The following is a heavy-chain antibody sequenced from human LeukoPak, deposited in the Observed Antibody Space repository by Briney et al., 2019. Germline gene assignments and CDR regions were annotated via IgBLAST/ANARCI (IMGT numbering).Heavy chain of an antibody. Sequence: SETLSVTCTVSGGSISSYYWSWIRQPPGKGLEWIGYIYYSGSTNYNPSLKSRVTISVDTSKNQFSLKLSSVTAADTAVYYCARIDLDYGDYDWGNYWGQGTLVTVSS. CDR3: ARIDLDYGDYDWGNY. V-gene: IGHV4-59*08. J-gene: IGHJ4*02. CDR2: IYYSGST. CDR1: GGSISSYY. D-gene: IGHD4-17*01.